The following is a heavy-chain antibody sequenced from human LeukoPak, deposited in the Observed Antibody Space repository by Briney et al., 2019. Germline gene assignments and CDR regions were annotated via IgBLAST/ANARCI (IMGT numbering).Heavy chain of an antibody. Sequence: GGSLRLSCAPSGFTFSNYAMNWVRQAPGKGLEWVSIISGSGVNTYYADSVKGRFTFSRDNSKNTLFLQMNTLRAEDTAIYFCAKGGALCGMSHIDFWGQGTLVTVSS. V-gene: IGHV3-23*01. J-gene: IGHJ4*02. D-gene: IGHD2-21*01. CDR3: AKGGALCGMSHIDF. CDR1: GFTFSNYA. CDR2: ISGSGVNT.